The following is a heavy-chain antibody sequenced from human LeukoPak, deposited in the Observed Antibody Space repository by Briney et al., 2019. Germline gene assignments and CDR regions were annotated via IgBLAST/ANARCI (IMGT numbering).Heavy chain of an antibody. CDR3: AKDDGGVGYNDY. D-gene: IGHD5-24*01. V-gene: IGHV3-48*01. Sequence: GGSLRLSCAASGFTFSTYSMNWVRQAPGKGLEWLSYISGSSSVIYYADSVKGRFTISRDNAKNSLYLQMNSLRAEDTAVYYCAKDDGGVGYNDYWGQGTLVTVSS. J-gene: IGHJ4*02. CDR2: ISGSSSVI. CDR1: GFTFSTYS.